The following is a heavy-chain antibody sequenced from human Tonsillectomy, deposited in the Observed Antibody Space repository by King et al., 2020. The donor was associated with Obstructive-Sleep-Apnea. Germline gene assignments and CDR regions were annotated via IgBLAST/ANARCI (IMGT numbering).Heavy chain of an antibody. J-gene: IGHJ6*02. CDR1: GFTFSGYS. CDR3: AQNNVYGDSGYYFGMDV. CDR2: ISSSANKV. Sequence: VQLVESGGGLVKPGGSLRLSCAASGFTFSGYSMNWVRQAPGTGLEWVSAISSSANKVFYAHSLRGRFTISRDNAKNSLYLQMNSLRDEDTAVYYCAQNNVYGDSGYYFGMDVWGQGTTVTVSS. V-gene: IGHV3-21*01. D-gene: IGHD4-17*01.